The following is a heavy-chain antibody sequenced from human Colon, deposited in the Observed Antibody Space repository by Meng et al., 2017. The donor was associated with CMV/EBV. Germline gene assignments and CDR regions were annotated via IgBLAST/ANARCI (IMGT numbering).Heavy chain of an antibody. V-gene: IGHV4-30-4*01. CDR2: MYHSGST. CDR3: SRPRGIIWSDHADALES. J-gene: IGHJ4*02. CDR1: GDSINFNYYY. Sequence: LRLSCTVSGDSINFNYYYWTWIRQPPGKGLEWIGYMYHSGSTYYNPSLSSRVAISVDTSKNQFSLTMNSVTAADAAVYYCSRPRGIIWSDHADALESWGQGTLVTVSS. D-gene: IGHD3-3*01.